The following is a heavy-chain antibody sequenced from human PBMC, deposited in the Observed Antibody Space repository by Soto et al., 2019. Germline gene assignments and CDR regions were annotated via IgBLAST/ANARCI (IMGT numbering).Heavy chain of an antibody. D-gene: IGHD6-6*01. CDR2: ISAYNGNT. J-gene: IGHJ6*04. Sequence: GASVKVSCKASGYTFTSYGISWVRQAPGQGLEWMGWISAYNGNTNYAQKLQGRVTMTTDTSTSTAYMELRSLRSDDTAVYYCARDIGYSSSSFYYYYGMDGWGKGTTVTVSS. V-gene: IGHV1-18*01. CDR1: GYTFTSYG. CDR3: ARDIGYSSSSFYYYYGMDG.